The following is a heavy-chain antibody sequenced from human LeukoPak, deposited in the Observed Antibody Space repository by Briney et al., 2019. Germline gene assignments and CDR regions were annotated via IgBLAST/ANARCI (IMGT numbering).Heavy chain of an antibody. CDR3: ARGGDCSSTSCYKLCDY. J-gene: IGHJ4*02. Sequence: SETLSLTCAVYGGSFSGYYWSWIRQPPGKGLEWIGEINHSGSTNYNPSLKSRVTISVDTSKNQFSLKLSSVTAADTAVYYCARGGDCSSTSCYKLCDYWGQGTLVTVSS. V-gene: IGHV4-34*01. D-gene: IGHD2-2*02. CDR1: GGSFSGYY. CDR2: INHSGST.